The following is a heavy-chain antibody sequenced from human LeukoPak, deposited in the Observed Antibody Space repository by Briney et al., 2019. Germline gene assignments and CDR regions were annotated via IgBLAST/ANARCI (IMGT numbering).Heavy chain of an antibody. Sequence: KPGGSQRLSCAASGFTFSSYSMNWVRQAPGKGLEWVSSISSSSSYIYYADSVKGRFTISRDNSKKTLYLQMGSLRADDMAVYYCARVSTNDRRNAFDIWGQGTMVTVSS. V-gene: IGHV3-21*01. CDR1: GFTFSSYS. CDR2: ISSSSSYI. D-gene: IGHD2-8*01. J-gene: IGHJ3*02. CDR3: ARVSTNDRRNAFDI.